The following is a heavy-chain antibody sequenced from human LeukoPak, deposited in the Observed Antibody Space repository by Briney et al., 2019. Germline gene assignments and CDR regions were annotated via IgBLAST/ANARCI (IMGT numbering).Heavy chain of an antibody. V-gene: IGHV4-59*01. CDR3: ARGKEVITMLRGLKPGYYFDY. D-gene: IGHD3-10*01. J-gene: IGHJ4*02. Sequence: SETLSLTCTVSGGSISSYYWSWIRQPPGKGLEWIGYIYYSGSTNYNPSLKSRVTISVDTSKNQFSLKLSSVTAADTAVYYCARGKEVITMLRGLKPGYYFDYWGQGTLVTVSS. CDR1: GGSISSYY. CDR2: IYYSGST.